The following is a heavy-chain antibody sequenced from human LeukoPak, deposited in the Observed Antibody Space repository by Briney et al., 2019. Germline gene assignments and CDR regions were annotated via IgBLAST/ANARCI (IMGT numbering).Heavy chain of an antibody. J-gene: IGHJ4*02. V-gene: IGHV1-46*01. CDR3: AREGEVIVTDNLFY. CDR1: GYTFTGYN. Sequence: ASVKVSCKASGYTFTGYNMHWVQQAPGQGLEWMGIINPSGGSTTYAQMFQGRVTMTRDTSTRTVYMELSSLRSEDTAAYYCAREGEVIVTDNLFYWGQGTLVTVSS. CDR2: INPSGGST. D-gene: IGHD2-21*01.